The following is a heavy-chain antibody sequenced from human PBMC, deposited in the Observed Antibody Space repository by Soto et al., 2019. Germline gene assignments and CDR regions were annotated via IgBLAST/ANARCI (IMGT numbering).Heavy chain of an antibody. D-gene: IGHD3-9*01. CDR3: TRDGVYDTVPPPPVL. V-gene: IGHV3-20*01. CDR2: INWNGGST. J-gene: IGHJ2*01. CDR1: GFNFDDYG. Sequence: EVQLVESGGGVVRPGGSLRLSCAASGFNFDDYGMSWVRQVPGKGLEWVSGINWNGGSTSYADSVKGRFTISRDNAKKPLYLQMNRLRAEDAAFYHCTRDGVYDTVPPPPVLWGRGTLVTVSS.